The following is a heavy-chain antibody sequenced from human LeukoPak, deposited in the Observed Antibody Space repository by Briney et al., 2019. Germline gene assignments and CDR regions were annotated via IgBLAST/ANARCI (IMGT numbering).Heavy chain of an antibody. CDR2: ISSSSSYI. D-gene: IGHD6-13*01. J-gene: IGHJ4*02. Sequence: GGSLRPSCAASGFTVSSNYMSWVRQAPGKGLEWVSSISSSSSYIYYADSVKGRFTISRDNAKNPLYLQMNSLRAEDTAVYYCARDRTIAAAGMAPYWGQGTLVTVSS. CDR3: ARDRTIAAAGMAPY. CDR1: GFTVSSNY. V-gene: IGHV3-21*01.